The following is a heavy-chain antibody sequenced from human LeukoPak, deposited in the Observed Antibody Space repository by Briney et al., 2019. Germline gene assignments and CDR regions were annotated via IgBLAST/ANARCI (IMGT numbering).Heavy chain of an antibody. V-gene: IGHV3-23*01. CDR1: GFTFSSYA. CDR2: ISGSGGST. Sequence: AGGSLRLSCAASGFTFSSYAMSWVRQAPGKGLEWVSAISGSGGSTYYADSVKGRFTISRDNSKNTLYLQMNSLRAEDTAVYYCAKDPPEGWYGIYFQHWGQGTLVTVSS. CDR3: AKDPPEGWYGIYFQH. D-gene: IGHD6-19*01. J-gene: IGHJ1*01.